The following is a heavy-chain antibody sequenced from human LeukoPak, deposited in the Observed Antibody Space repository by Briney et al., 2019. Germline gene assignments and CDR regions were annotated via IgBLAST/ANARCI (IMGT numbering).Heavy chain of an antibody. J-gene: IGHJ4*02. CDR3: ARLVAAAGMVPLRYFDY. D-gene: IGHD6-13*01. CDR2: IYYSGST. Sequence: PSETLSLTCTVSGDSISRYYWSWIRQPPGKGLEWIGYIYYSGSTNYNPSLKSRVTISVDTSKNQFSLKLSSVTAADTAVYYCARLVAAAGMVPLRYFDYWGQGTLVTVSS. CDR1: GDSISRYY. V-gene: IGHV4-59*08.